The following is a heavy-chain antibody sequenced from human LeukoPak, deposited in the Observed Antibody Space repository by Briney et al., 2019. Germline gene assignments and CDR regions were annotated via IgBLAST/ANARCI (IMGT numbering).Heavy chain of an antibody. D-gene: IGHD1-26*01. CDR3: ARYFSGGQFKWFDP. J-gene: IGHJ5*02. CDR1: GDSISSGGYS. CDR2: IYHGGSA. Sequence: PSQTLSLTCAVSGDSISSGGYSWSWIRQPPGKGLEWIGYIYHGGSAYYSPPLKSRANISVDKSKNQFSLKLSSVTAADTAVYYCARYFSGGQFKWFDPWGQGTLVTVSS. V-gene: IGHV4-30-2*01.